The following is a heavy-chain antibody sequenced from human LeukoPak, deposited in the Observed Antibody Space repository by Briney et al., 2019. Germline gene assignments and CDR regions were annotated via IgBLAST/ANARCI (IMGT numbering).Heavy chain of an antibody. Sequence: GGSLRLSCAASGFTFSDYYMSWIRQAPGKGLEWVSYISSSGSTIYYADSVKGRFTISRDNAKNSLYLQMNSLRAEDMAVYYCARFRPNYDYVWGSYRDKYYFDYWGQGTLVTVSS. CDR2: ISSSGSTI. CDR1: GFTFSDYY. CDR3: ARFRPNYDYVWGSYRDKYYFDY. D-gene: IGHD3-16*02. V-gene: IGHV3-11*04. J-gene: IGHJ4*02.